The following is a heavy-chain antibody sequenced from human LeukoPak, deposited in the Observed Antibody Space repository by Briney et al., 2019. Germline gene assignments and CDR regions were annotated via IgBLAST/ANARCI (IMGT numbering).Heavy chain of an antibody. CDR1: GYTFTGYD. V-gene: IGHV1-3*01. J-gene: IGHJ6*02. CDR3: AAYYDSKVYYYYGMDV. Sequence: WASVKVSCKTSGYTFTGYDINWVRQAAGQGFEWMGWINAGNGNTKYSQKFQGRVTITRDTSASTAYMELSSLRSEDTAVYYCAAYYDSKVYYYYGMDVWGQGTTVTVSS. D-gene: IGHD3-22*01. CDR2: INAGNGNT.